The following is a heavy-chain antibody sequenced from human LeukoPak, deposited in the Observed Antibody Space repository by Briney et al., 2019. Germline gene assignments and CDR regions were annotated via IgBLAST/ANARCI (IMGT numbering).Heavy chain of an antibody. CDR2: ISGSGGVT. J-gene: IGHJ3*01. CDR1: GFTFSSYA. V-gene: IGHV3-23*01. Sequence: GGSLRLSCAASGFTFSSYAMSWVRQAPGKGLEWVSAISGSGGVTYYADSVKCRFTISRDNSKNTLYLQMNSLRAEDTAVYYCAKDRSIAPDAFDVWGQGTMVTVSS. D-gene: IGHD6-6*01. CDR3: AKDRSIAPDAFDV.